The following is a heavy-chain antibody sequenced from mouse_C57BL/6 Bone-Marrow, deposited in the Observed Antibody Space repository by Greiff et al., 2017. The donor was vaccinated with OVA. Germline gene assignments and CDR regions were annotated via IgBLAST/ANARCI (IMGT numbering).Heavy chain of an antibody. V-gene: IGHV1-55*01. Sequence: VQLRQPGAELVKPGASVKMSCKASGYTFTSYWITWVKQRPGQGLEWIGDIYPGSGSTIYNEKFKSKATLTVDTSSSTAYMQLSSLTSEDSAVYYCARRVYYAMDYWGQGTSVTVSS. CDR3: ARRVYYAMDY. CDR2: IYPGSGST. J-gene: IGHJ4*01. CDR1: GYTFTSYW.